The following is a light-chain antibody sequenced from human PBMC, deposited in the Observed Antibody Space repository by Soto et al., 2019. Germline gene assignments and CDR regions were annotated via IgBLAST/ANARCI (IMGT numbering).Light chain of an antibody. Sequence: QSALTQPASVSGSPGQSITISCTGSSNDIGAYKYVSWYLQHPGKAPKLIIFEVNNRPSGVSNRFSGSKSGNTASLPISGLQAEDEADYYCSSYTTGSTLYVFGTGTKVTVL. CDR3: SSYTTGSTLYV. J-gene: IGLJ1*01. CDR1: SNDIGAYKY. CDR2: EVN. V-gene: IGLV2-14*01.